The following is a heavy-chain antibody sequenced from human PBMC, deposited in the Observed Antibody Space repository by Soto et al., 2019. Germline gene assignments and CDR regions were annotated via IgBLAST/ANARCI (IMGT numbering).Heavy chain of an antibody. D-gene: IGHD2-21*01. Sequence: GGSLRLSCSAFGFTLSRYGIHWVRQVPGKGPKYVKAISDNGGSTYYADTVKGRFTISRDNSKNTLYLQVSSLRPEYTAVYYCVKGPNLDGYKYFDYWGQGA. V-gene: IGHV3-64D*06. CDR2: ISDNGGST. J-gene: IGHJ4*02. CDR1: GFTLSRYG. CDR3: VKGPNLDGYKYFDY.